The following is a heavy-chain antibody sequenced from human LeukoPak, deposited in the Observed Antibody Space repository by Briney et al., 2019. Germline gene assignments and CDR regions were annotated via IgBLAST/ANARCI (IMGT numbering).Heavy chain of an antibody. Sequence: SETLSLTCTVSGGSISSGSYYWSWIRQPAGKGLEWIGRIYTSGSTNYNPSLKSRVTISVDTSKNQFSLKLSSVTAADTAVYYCARQMDLYGTFDYWGQGTLVTVSS. CDR2: IYTSGST. CDR3: ARQMDLYGTFDY. D-gene: IGHD2/OR15-2a*01. V-gene: IGHV4-61*02. CDR1: GGSISSGSYY. J-gene: IGHJ4*02.